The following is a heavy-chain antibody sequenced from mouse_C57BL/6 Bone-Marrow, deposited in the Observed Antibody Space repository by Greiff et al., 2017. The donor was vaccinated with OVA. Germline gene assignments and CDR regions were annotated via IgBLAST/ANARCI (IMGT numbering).Heavy chain of an antibody. J-gene: IGHJ2*01. D-gene: IGHD1-1*01. CDR1: GYTFTSYW. CDR3: ARGLYYYGSSYDY. CDR2: IHPNSGST. Sequence: QVHVKQSGAELVKPGASVKLSCKASGYTFTSYWMHWVKQRPGQGLEWIGMIHPNSGSTKYNEKFKSKATMTVDKSSSTADMQLSSLTSEDSAVYYCARGLYYYGSSYDYWGQGTTLTVSA. V-gene: IGHV1-64*01.